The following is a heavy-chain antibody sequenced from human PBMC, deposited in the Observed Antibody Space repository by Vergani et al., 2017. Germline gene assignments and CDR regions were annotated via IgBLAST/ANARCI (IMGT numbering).Heavy chain of an antibody. V-gene: IGHV1-18*01. Sequence: QVQLVQSGAEVKKPGASVTVSCKASGYTFTSYGISWVRQAPGQGLEWMGWISYYNGNTNYAQKPQGRVNMTTYTATSTAYMELRSLGSDDTAVYYCARDWDGSAPFDYWGQGTLVTVSS. CDR1: GYTFTSYG. CDR3: ARDWDGSAPFDY. J-gene: IGHJ4*02. CDR2: ISYYNGNT. D-gene: IGHD3-10*01.